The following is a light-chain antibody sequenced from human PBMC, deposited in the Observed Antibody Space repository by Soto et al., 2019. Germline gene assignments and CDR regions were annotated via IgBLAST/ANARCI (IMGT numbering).Light chain of an antibody. V-gene: IGLV2-14*01. CDR1: ISDVGSYSH. Sequence: QTVRTQPASLSGSPGRSITISCSGTISDVGSYSHVAWYQQFPGKTPKLIIYEVTYPPSGVSHRFSASKSGNTASLTISGLQAGDEADYYCISYTGSSTSYVFGTGTKVTV. J-gene: IGLJ1*01. CDR2: EVT. CDR3: ISYTGSSTSYV.